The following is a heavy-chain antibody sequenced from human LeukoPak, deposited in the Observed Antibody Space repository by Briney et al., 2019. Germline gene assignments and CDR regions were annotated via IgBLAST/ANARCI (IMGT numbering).Heavy chain of an antibody. J-gene: IGHJ4*02. CDR1: GGSFSGCY. CDR2: INHSGST. CDR3: ARWGYDFWSGYQHQRVFDY. Sequence: SETLSLTCAVYGGSFSGCYWSWIRQPPGKGLEWIGEINHSGSTNYNPSLKSRVTISVDTSKNRFSLKLSSVTAADTAVYYCARWGYDFWSGYQHQRVFDYWGQGTLVTVSS. V-gene: IGHV4-34*01. D-gene: IGHD3-3*01.